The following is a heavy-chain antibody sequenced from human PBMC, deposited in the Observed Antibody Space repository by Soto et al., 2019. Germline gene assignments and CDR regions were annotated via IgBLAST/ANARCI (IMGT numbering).Heavy chain of an antibody. CDR3: ARASKLLYYYYGMDV. V-gene: IGHV3-33*01. Sequence: QVQLVESGGGVVQPGRSLRLSCAASGFTFSSYGMHWVRQAPGKGLEWVAVIWYDGSNKYYADSVKGRFTISRDNSKNTLYLQMNSLRAADTAVYYCARASKLLYYYYGMDVWGQGTTVTVSS. CDR2: IWYDGSNK. CDR1: GFTFSSYG. J-gene: IGHJ6*02. D-gene: IGHD1-26*01.